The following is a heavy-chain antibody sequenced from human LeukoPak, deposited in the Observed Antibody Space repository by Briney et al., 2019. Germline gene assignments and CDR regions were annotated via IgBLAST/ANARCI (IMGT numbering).Heavy chain of an antibody. J-gene: IGHJ5*02. D-gene: IGHD3-22*01. V-gene: IGHV4-34*01. CDR2: INHSGST. Sequence: SETLSLTCAVYGGSFSGYYWSWIRQPPGKGLEWIGEINHSGSTNYNPSLKSRVTISVDTSKNQFSLKLSSVTAADTAVYYCARAGVVTPRFDPWGQGTLVTVSS. CDR3: ARAGVVTPRFDP. CDR1: GGSFSGYY.